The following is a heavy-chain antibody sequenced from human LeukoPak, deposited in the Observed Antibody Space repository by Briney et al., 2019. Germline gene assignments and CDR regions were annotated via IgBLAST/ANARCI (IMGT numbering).Heavy chain of an antibody. J-gene: IGHJ4*02. D-gene: IGHD3-9*01. CDR2: INSDGSST. CDR3: ARTYYDILTGYNPYFDY. CDR1: GFTFSSYW. V-gene: IGHV3-74*01. Sequence: GGSLRLSCAASGFTFSSYWMHWVRQAPGKGLVWVSRINSDGSSTRYADSVKGRFTISRDNAKNSLYLQMNSLRAEDTAVYYCARTYYDILTGYNPYFDYWGQGTLVTVSS.